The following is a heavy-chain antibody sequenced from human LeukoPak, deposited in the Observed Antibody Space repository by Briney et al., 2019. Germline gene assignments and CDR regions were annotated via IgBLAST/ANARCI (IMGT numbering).Heavy chain of an antibody. V-gene: IGHV4-59*11. D-gene: IGHD1-14*01. CDR2: IYYSGST. CDR1: GGSISSHY. J-gene: IGHJ6*03. CDR3: ARVNPYYYYMDV. Sequence: SETLSLTCTVPGGSISSHYWSWIRQPPGKGLEWIGYIYYSGSTNYNPSLKSRVTISVDTSKNQFSLKLSSVTAADTAVYYCARVNPYYYYMDVWGKGTTVTISS.